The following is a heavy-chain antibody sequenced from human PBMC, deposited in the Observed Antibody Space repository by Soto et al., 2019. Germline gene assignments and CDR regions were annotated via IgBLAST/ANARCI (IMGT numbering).Heavy chain of an antibody. V-gene: IGHV1-2*04. D-gene: IGHD2-8*01. CDR3: ARGDSTDCSNAVCSFFYNHDSEV. Sequence: ASVKVSCKASGYSFTDYHIHWVRQAPGQGLEWLGRINPNSGGTSTAQKFQGWVTMTTDTSISTASMELTRLTSDDTAIYYCARGDSTDCSNAVCSFFYNHDSEVWGQQTTVTASS. CDR1: GYSFTDYH. CDR2: INPNSGGT. J-gene: IGHJ6*02.